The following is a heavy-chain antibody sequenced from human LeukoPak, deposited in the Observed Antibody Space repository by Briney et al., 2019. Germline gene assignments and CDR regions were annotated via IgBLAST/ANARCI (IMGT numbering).Heavy chain of an antibody. D-gene: IGHD2-8*02. Sequence: HPGGSLRLSCAASGFNFSSFVMHWVRQAPGEGLEWVAYIGYTGTNTYYADSVKGRFTISRDNSKNTVHLQMNSLRAADTALYSRARDLTGKYYIAYWGQGTLVTVSS. CDR3: ARDLTGKYYIAY. J-gene: IGHJ4*02. CDR2: IGYTGTNT. V-gene: IGHV3-30*02. CDR1: GFNFSSFV.